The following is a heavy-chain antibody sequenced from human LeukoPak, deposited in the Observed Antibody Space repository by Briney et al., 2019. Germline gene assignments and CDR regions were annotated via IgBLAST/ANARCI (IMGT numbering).Heavy chain of an antibody. CDR2: IYPGDSDT. J-gene: IGHJ6*02. D-gene: IGHD4/OR15-4a*01. CDR1: GYSFTSYC. Sequence: GESLKISCKGSGYSFTSYCIGWVRQMPGKGLEWMGIIYPGDSDTRYSPSFQGQVTISADKSISTAYLQWSSLKASDTAMYYCASSSMVAPPYDYYYGMDVWGQGTTVTVSS. CDR3: ASSSMVAPPYDYYYGMDV. V-gene: IGHV5-51*01.